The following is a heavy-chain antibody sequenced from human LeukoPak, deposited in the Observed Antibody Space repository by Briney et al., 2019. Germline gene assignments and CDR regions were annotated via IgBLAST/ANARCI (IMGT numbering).Heavy chain of an antibody. CDR3: TRADRLHGGPYLIGP. CDR2: INPNSGGT. J-gene: IGHJ5*02. CDR1: GYSFTDYY. V-gene: IGHV1-2*02. Sequence: ASVKVSCKTSGYSFTDYYMHWVRQAPGQGLEWMGWINPNSGGTSSAQKFQGRVTMTRDTSISTVYMEVSWLTSDDTAIYYCTRADRLHGGPYLIGPWGQGTLVTVSS. D-gene: IGHD2-21*01.